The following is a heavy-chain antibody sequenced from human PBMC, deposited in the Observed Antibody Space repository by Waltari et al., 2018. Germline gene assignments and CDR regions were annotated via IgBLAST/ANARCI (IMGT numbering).Heavy chain of an antibody. D-gene: IGHD1-26*01. V-gene: IGHV3-20*01. CDR2: INWNGGST. CDR1: GFTFDDYG. CDR3: ARDRFPRVLVGADDAFDI. J-gene: IGHJ3*02. Sequence: EVQLVESGEGVVRPGGSLRLSCAASGFTFDDYGMSWVRQAPGKGLEWVSGINWNGGSTGYADSVKGGVTISRDKAKNSLYLQMNSLRAEDTALYHCARDRFPRVLVGADDAFDIWGQGTMVTVSS.